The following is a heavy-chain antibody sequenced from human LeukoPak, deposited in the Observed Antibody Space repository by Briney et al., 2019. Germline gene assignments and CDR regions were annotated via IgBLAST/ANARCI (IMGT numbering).Heavy chain of an antibody. D-gene: IGHD5-12*01. Sequence: GGSLRLSCAASGFTFSSYGMHWVRQAPGKGLEWVGFIRSKAYGGTTEYAASVKGRFTISRDDSKSIAYLQMSSLKTEDTAVYYCTRDLATTWGQGTLVTVSS. CDR2: IRSKAYGGTT. CDR3: TRDLATT. CDR1: GFTFSSYG. J-gene: IGHJ5*02. V-gene: IGHV3-49*04.